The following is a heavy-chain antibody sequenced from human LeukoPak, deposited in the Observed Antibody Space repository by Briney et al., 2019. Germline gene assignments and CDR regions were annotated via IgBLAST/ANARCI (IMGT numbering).Heavy chain of an antibody. CDR1: GGTFNNSA. J-gene: IGHJ5*02. V-gene: IGHV1-69*05. CDR2: IMPLFGTA. CDR3: ARDVHGDYGSGWFDP. D-gene: IGHD4-17*01. Sequence: SVKVSCKTSGGTFNNSAISWVRQAPGQGLQWLGGIMPLFGTAGYAQKFQGRVTITKDESTRTVYLELTSLTSDNTAVYYCARDVHGDYGSGWFDPWGQGTLVSVSS.